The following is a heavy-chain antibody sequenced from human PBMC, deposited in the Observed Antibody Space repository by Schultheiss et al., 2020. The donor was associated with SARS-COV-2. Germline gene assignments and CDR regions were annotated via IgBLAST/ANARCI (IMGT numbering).Heavy chain of an antibody. D-gene: IGHD2-2*01. V-gene: IGHV3-48*01. CDR3: ARDRCSNTNCYFDS. CDR2: ISSSSSTI. J-gene: IGHJ4*02. CDR1: GFTFSSYS. Sequence: GGSLRLSCAASGFTFSSYSMNWVRQAPGKGLEWVLYISSSSSTIYYADSVKGRFTISRDNAKNSLYLQMNSLRAEDTAVYYCARDRCSNTNCYFDSWGQGTLVTVSS.